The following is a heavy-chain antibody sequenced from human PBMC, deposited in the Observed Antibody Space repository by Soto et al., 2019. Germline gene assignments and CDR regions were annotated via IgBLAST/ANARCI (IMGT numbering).Heavy chain of an antibody. V-gene: IGHV3-33*01. J-gene: IGHJ4*02. Sequence: QVQLVESGGGVVQPGRSLRLSCAASGFTFSTYGMHWVRQAPGKGLERVAVIWYDGSNKYYADSVKGRFTISRDNSKNTLYLQMNSLRAEDTAVYYCARGFQYHYDSSGYLDYWGLGTLVILSS. CDR1: GFTFSTYG. D-gene: IGHD3-22*01. CDR3: ARGFQYHYDSSGYLDY. CDR2: IWYDGSNK.